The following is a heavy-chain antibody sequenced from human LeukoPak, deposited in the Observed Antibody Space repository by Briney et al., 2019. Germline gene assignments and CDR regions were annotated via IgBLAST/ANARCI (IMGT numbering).Heavy chain of an antibody. Sequence: TLSLTCTVSGGSVSSAGYFWTWIRQHPGKGLEWIGYISNNGNTYYNPSLKSRVTISVDTSKNQFSLKLSSVTAADTAVYYCASGDYGDYFDYWGQGTLVTVSS. CDR3: ASGDYGDYFDY. D-gene: IGHD4-17*01. V-gene: IGHV4-31*03. J-gene: IGHJ4*02. CDR2: ISNNGNT. CDR1: GGSVSSAGYF.